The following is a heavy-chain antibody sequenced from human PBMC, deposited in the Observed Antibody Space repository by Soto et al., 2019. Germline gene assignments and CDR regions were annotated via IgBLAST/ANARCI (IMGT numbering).Heavy chain of an antibody. CDR3: AKDRGLVISFYCEY. D-gene: IGHD3-3*02. J-gene: IGHJ4*02. V-gene: IGHV3-9*01. CDR2: ISWNSGSI. CDR1: GFTFDDYA. Sequence: EVQLVESGGGLVQPGRSLRLSCAASGFTFDDYAMHWVRQAPGKGLDWVSGISWNSGSIGYADSVKGRFTISRDNAKNSLYLQMNSLRAEDTALYYCAKDRGLVISFYCEYLGQGTLVTVSS.